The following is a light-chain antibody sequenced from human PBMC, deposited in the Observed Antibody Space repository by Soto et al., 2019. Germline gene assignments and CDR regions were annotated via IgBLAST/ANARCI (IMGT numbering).Light chain of an antibody. Sequence: EIVLTQSPGTLSLSPGERATLSCRASQRISGGHLAWYQQKPGQAPRLLIYGVSSRATGIPDRFSGSGSGTDFTLTISRLEPEDFAVYSCQYYDRPPTFGQGTRLDIK. J-gene: IGKJ5*01. V-gene: IGKV3-20*01. CDR1: QRISGGH. CDR2: GVS. CDR3: QYYDRPPT.